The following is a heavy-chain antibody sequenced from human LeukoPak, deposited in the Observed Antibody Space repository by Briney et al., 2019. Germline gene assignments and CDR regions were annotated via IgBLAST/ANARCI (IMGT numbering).Heavy chain of an antibody. CDR3: ARVPAGYCSGGSCRPGYYFDY. D-gene: IGHD2-15*01. V-gene: IGHV4-30-4*01. CDR2: IYYSGST. CDR1: GGSISSGDYY. Sequence: PSQTLSLTCTVSGGSISSGDYYWSWIRQPPGKGLEWIGYIYYSGSTYYNPSLKSRVTISVDTSKNQFSLKLSSVTAADTAVYYCARVPAGYCSGGSCRPGYYFDYWGQGTLVTVSS. J-gene: IGHJ4*02.